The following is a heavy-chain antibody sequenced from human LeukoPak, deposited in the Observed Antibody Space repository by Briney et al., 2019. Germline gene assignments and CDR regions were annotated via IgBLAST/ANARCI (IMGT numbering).Heavy chain of an antibody. V-gene: IGHV3-48*01. D-gene: IGHD3-9*01. CDR2: ISSSSSTT. CDR3: AKDDWDRLGGDQPSGMDV. Sequence: GGSLRLSCAASGFTFSSYSMNWVRQAPGKGLEWVSYISSSSSTTYYADSVKGRFTISRDNSKNTLYLQMNSLRAEDTAVYYCAKDDWDRLGGDQPSGMDVWGQGTTVTVSS. CDR1: GFTFSSYS. J-gene: IGHJ6*02.